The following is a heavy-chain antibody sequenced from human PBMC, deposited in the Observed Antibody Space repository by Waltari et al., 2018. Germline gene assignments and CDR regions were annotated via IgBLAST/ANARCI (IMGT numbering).Heavy chain of an antibody. CDR3: ARGTSVGGSLFGVGV. Sequence: QVQLVQSGAEVKKPGASVKVSCKASGYAFTGYYMHWVRQAPGQGLEWMGWINPNSGGTNYAQKCQGRVTMTRDTSISTAYMELSRLRSDDTAVFYCARGTSVGGSLFGVGVWGQGTLVTVSS. CDR2: INPNSGGT. J-gene: IGHJ4*02. CDR1: GYAFTGYY. D-gene: IGHD3-3*02. V-gene: IGHV1-2*02.